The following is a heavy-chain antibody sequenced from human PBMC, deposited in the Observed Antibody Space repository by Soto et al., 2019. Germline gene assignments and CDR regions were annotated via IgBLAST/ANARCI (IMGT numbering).Heavy chain of an antibody. D-gene: IGHD2-2*01. CDR3: ARDLPLCSVANCYAGYFDY. J-gene: IGHJ4*02. Sequence: QVQLQESGPGLVKPSEPLSLTCTVSGGSISSYYWNWIRQVPGKGLEWIGYIYYSGNTHYNPSLKSRVTISVDTSKSQFSLKLSSVTAADTAVDYCARDLPLCSVANCYAGYFDYWGQGALVTVSS. CDR2: IYYSGNT. CDR1: GGSISSYY. V-gene: IGHV4-59*01.